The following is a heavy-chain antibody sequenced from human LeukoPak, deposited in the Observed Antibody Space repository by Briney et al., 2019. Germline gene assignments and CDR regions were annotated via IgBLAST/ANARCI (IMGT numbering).Heavy chain of an antibody. CDR3: AHRRLYCSSTSCHNWFDP. CDR1: GISLSTSGVG. V-gene: IGHV2-5*02. CDR2: IYWDDDK. D-gene: IGHD2-2*01. J-gene: IGHJ5*02. Sequence: ESGPTLVNPTQTLTLTCTFSGISLSTSGVGVGWIRQPPGKALEWLALIYWDDDKRYSPSLKSRLTITKDTSKNQVVLTMTNMDPVDTATYYCAHRRLYCSSTSCHNWFDPWGQGTLVTVSS.